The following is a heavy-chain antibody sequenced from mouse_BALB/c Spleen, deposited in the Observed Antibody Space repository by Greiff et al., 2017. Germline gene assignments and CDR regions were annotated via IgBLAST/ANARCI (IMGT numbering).Heavy chain of an antibody. CDR1: GFNIKDTY. D-gene: IGHD2-4*01. CDR2: IDPANGNT. J-gene: IGHJ2*01. Sequence: VQLQQSGAELVKPGASVKLSCTASGFNIKDTYMHWVKQRPEQGLEWIGRIDPANGNTKYDPKFQGKATITADTSSNTAYLQLSSLTSEDTAVYYCARGSDYDEGFDYWGQGTTLTVSS. CDR3: ARGSDYDEGFDY. V-gene: IGHV14-3*02.